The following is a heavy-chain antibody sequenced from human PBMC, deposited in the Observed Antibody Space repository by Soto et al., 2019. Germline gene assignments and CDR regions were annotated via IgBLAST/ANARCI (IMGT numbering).Heavy chain of an antibody. V-gene: IGHV6-1*01. Sequence: PSQTLSPTCAISGDSVSSNSAAWNWIRQSPSRGLEWLRRTYYRSKWYNDYAVPLKSRITINPDTSKNQFSLQLYSVTPEDTAVYYCARDKDSGYYYGYPHRGENYCGMDVWGQGTTVTVSS. CDR1: GDSVSSNSAA. CDR3: ARDKDSGYYYGYPHRGENYCGMDV. D-gene: IGHD5-18*01. J-gene: IGHJ6*02. CDR2: TYYRSKWYN.